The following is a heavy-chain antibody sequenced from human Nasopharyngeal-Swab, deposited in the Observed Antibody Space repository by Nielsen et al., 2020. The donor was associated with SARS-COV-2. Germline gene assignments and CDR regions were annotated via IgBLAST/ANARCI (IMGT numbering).Heavy chain of an antibody. CDR2: IYHSGST. Sequence: WSRQGPGKGLEWIGEIYHSGSTNYNPSLKSRVTISVDKSKNQFSLKLSSVTAADTAVYYCAKAAITGGRSNWFDPWGQGTLVTVSS. D-gene: IGHD2-2*02. CDR3: AKAAITGGRSNWFDP. V-gene: IGHV4-4*02. J-gene: IGHJ5*02.